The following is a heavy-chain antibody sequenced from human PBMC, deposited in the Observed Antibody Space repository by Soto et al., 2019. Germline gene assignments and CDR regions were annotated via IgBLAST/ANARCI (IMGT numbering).Heavy chain of an antibody. Sequence: EVQLVESGGGLVKPGGSLRLSCAASGFTFSTYSMNWVRQAPGKGLEWISSISSSGGSVSYAESVKGRFTISRDNAKNSLYLQMDSLRAEETTVYYCARGRSINTIMDYWGQGTLVTVSS. D-gene: IGHD2-2*01. V-gene: IGHV3-21*01. J-gene: IGHJ4*02. CDR3: ARGRSINTIMDY. CDR1: GFTFSTYS. CDR2: ISSSGGSV.